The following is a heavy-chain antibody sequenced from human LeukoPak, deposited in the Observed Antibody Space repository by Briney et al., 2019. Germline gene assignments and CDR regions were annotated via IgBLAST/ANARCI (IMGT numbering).Heavy chain of an antibody. J-gene: IGHJ4*02. CDR2: IIPILGIA. CDR3: ATTGTVAGYSGYGAAGY. V-gene: IGHV1-69*04. Sequence: ASVKVSCKASGDTFSSYAISWVRQALGQGLERMGRIIPILGIANYAQKFQGRVTMTRDTSISTAYMELSRLRSDDTAVYYCATTGTVAGYSGYGAAGYWGQGTLVTVSS. CDR1: GDTFSSYA. D-gene: IGHD5-12*01.